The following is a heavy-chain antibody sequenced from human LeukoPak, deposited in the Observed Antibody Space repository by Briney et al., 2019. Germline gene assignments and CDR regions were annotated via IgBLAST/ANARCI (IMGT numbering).Heavy chain of an antibody. Sequence: SETLSLTCTVSGYSISSGYYWGWIRKPPGKGLEWIGSIYHSGSTYYNPSLKSRVTISVDTSKNQFSLKLSSVTAADTAVYYCAREVASTMVRGVFDYWGQGTLVTVSS. D-gene: IGHD3-10*01. CDR3: AREVASTMVRGVFDY. CDR2: IYHSGST. V-gene: IGHV4-38-2*02. CDR1: GYSISSGYY. J-gene: IGHJ4*02.